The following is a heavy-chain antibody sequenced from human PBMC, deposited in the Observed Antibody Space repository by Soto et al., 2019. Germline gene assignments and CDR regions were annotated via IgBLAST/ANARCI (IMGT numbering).Heavy chain of an antibody. CDR1: GFTFSSYA. V-gene: IGHV3-30-3*01. J-gene: IGHJ3*02. Sequence: GGSLRLSXAASGFTFSSYAMHWVRQAPGKGLEWVAVISYDGSNKYYADSVKGRFTISRDNSKNTLYLQMNSLRAEDTAVYYCARQMGYYDSSGYYPDAFDIWGQGTMVTVSS. D-gene: IGHD3-22*01. CDR3: ARQMGYYDSSGYYPDAFDI. CDR2: ISYDGSNK.